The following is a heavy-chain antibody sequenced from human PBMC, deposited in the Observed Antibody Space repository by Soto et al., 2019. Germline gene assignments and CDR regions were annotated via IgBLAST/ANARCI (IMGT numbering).Heavy chain of an antibody. CDR3: ARTREVEMATSGGAFDI. CDR2: IIPILGIA. Sequence: ASVKVSCKASGGTFSSYAISWVRQAPGQGLEWMGGIIPILGIANYAQKFQGRVTITADKSTSTAYMELSSLRSEDTAVYYCARTREVEMATSGGAFDIWGQGTMVTVSS. J-gene: IGHJ3*02. CDR1: GGTFSSYA. V-gene: IGHV1-69*10. D-gene: IGHD5-12*01.